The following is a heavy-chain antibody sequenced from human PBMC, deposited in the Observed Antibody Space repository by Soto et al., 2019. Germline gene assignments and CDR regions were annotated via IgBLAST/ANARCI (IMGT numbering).Heavy chain of an antibody. Sequence: GGSLRLSCAASGFTFSSYAMSWVRQAPGKGLEWVSAIRGSGGSTYYADSVKGRFTISRDNSKNTLYLQMNSLRAEDTAVYYCAKGRGFSYGYALHPIYGMDVWGQGTTVTVSS. CDR2: IRGSGGST. V-gene: IGHV3-23*01. J-gene: IGHJ6*02. CDR1: GFTFSSYA. CDR3: AKGRGFSYGYALHPIYGMDV. D-gene: IGHD5-18*01.